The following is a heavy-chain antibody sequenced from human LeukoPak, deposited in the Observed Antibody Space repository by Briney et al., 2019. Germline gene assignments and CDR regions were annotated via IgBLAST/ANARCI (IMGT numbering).Heavy chain of an antibody. CDR1: GFTFSTYG. D-gene: IGHD3-10*01. V-gene: IGHV3-30*02. CDR3: AKVGIGDSVSRDYYYMDV. J-gene: IGHJ6*03. CDR2: IHYDGSNK. Sequence: GGSLRLSCAASGFTFSTYGMHWVRRAPGKGLEWVTFIHYDGSNKYYADSVKGRFTISRDNSKNTLYLQMNSLRAEDTAVYYCAKVGIGDSVSRDYYYMDVWGKGTTVTISS.